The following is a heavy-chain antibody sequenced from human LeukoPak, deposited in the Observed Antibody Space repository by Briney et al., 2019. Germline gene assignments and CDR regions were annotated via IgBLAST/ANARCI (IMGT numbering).Heavy chain of an antibody. CDR3: ARDRGDLAHYYDSRGDYFDY. J-gene: IGHJ4*02. D-gene: IGHD3-22*01. Sequence: GGSLRLSCAASGFTFSDYYMSWIRQAPGKGLEWVSYISSSGSTIYYADSVKGRFTISRDNAKNSLYLQMNSLRAEDTAVYYCARDRGDLAHYYDSRGDYFDYWGQGTLVTVSS. CDR2: ISSSGSTI. V-gene: IGHV3-11*04. CDR1: GFTFSDYY.